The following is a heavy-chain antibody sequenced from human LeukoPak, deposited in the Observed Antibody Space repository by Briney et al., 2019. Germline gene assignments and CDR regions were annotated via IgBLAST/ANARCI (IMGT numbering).Heavy chain of an antibody. Sequence: SETLSLTCAVYGGSFSDYYWSWIRQPPGMGLEWIGEINHSGSTNYNPSLKSRVTMSIDTSKNQISVKLKSVSAADTAVYYCARHGVATWFDPWGQGTLVTVSS. V-gene: IGHV4-34*01. D-gene: IGHD2-15*01. CDR2: INHSGST. J-gene: IGHJ5*02. CDR3: ARHGVATWFDP. CDR1: GGSFSDYY.